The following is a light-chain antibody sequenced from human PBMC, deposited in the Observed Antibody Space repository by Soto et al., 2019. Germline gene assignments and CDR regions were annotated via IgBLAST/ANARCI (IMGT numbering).Light chain of an antibody. CDR1: QSVSSY. Sequence: EIVLTQSPATLSVSPGERATLSCRASQSVSSYLAWYQQKPGQAPRLLIYDASNRATGIPARFSGSGSGTDFTLTISRLEPEHFAFYYCQQRSNWPTFGQGTRLQMK. V-gene: IGKV3-11*01. CDR3: QQRSNWPT. J-gene: IGKJ5*01. CDR2: DAS.